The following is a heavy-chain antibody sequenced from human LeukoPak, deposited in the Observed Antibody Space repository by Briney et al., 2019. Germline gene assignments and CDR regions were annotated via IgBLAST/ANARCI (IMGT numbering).Heavy chain of an antibody. CDR2: IWYDGNNK. Sequence: GGPLSLSCAASGFTFSGYGMHWVRQAPDKGLEWVAVIWYDGNNKYYADSVKGRFTISRDNSKNTLYLQMNSLRAEDTAVYYCAKDWGYTTMVSYYFDYWGQGALVTVSS. CDR1: GFTFSGYG. V-gene: IGHV3-33*06. CDR3: AKDWGYTTMVSYYFDY. J-gene: IGHJ4*02. D-gene: IGHD5-18*01.